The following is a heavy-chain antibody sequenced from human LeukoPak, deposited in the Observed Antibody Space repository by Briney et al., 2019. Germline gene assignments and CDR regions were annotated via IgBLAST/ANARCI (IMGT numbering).Heavy chain of an antibody. D-gene: IGHD3-9*01. V-gene: IGHV1-46*01. J-gene: IGHJ5*02. CDR2: INPSGGST. Sequence: ASAKVSCKASGGTFSSYAISWVRQAPGQGLEWMGIINPSGGSTSYAQKFQGRVTMTRDTSTSTVYMELSSLRSEDTAVYYCARNHYDILTGYYSNWFDPWGQGTLVTVSS. CDR1: GGTFSSYA. CDR3: ARNHYDILTGYYSNWFDP.